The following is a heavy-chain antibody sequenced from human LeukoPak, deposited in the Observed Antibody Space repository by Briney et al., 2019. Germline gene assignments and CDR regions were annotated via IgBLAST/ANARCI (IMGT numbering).Heavy chain of an antibody. CDR1: GGSISSGGYY. CDR3: ATRGGSGSALWYAFDI. V-gene: IGHV4-30-4*08. J-gene: IGHJ3*02. Sequence: PSETLSLTCTVSGGSISSGGYYWSWIRQHPGKGLEWIGYIYYSGSANYNPSLKSRVTISVDTSKNQFSLKLSSVTAADTAVYYCATRGGSGSALWYAFDIWGQGTMVTVSS. D-gene: IGHD3-22*01. CDR2: IYYSGSA.